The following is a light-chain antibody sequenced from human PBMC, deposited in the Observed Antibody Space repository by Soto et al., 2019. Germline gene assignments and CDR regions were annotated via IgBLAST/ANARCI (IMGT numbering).Light chain of an antibody. V-gene: IGKV3-11*01. CDR3: QQRSNWPRT. CDR2: DTS. J-gene: IGKJ3*01. CDR1: QSVGSY. Sequence: EIVLTQSPATLSLSPGERATLSCRASQSVGSYLAWYQQQPGQAPRLLIYDTSNRATGIPARFSGSGSGTDFTLTISSLAPEDFAIYYCQQRSNWPRTFGTGTKVDIK.